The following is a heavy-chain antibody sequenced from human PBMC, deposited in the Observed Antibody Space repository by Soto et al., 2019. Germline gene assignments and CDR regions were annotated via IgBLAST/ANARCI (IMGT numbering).Heavy chain of an antibody. CDR3: VRDTHGDY. CDR2: IDHDGPT. J-gene: IGHJ4*01. CDR1: GFTFSNYW. D-gene: IGHD2-15*01. V-gene: IGHV3-74*01. Sequence: EVQLVESGGGLVQPGGSLRLSCAGSGFTFSNYWMHWVRQAPGKGLEWVSRIDHDGPTDYADSVRGRFTISRDNAENTLSLQMNSLRPEDMAVYYCVRDTHGDYWGQGTLVTVSS.